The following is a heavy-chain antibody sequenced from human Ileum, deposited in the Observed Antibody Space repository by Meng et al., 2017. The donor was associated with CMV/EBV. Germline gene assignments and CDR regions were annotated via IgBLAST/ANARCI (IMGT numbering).Heavy chain of an antibody. V-gene: IGHV2-5*01. CDR2: VYWNDDN. CDR1: GFSLSTTGLG. CDR3: AHYGDYRFGWYFDL. Sequence: FSGFSLSTTGLGVGWIRQPPGKAPEWLALVYWNDDNRYSPSLGNRLTITKDTSKNQAVLTMTNMDPVDTATYYCAHYGDYRFGWYFDLWGRGTLVTVSS. J-gene: IGHJ2*01. D-gene: IGHD4-17*01.